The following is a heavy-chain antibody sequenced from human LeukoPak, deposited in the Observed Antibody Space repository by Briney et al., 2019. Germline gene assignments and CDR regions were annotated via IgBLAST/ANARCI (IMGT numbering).Heavy chain of an antibody. V-gene: IGHV3-23*01. J-gene: IGHJ4*02. CDR2: ISGSGGST. CDR3: AKVVRGVIGFDY. D-gene: IGHD3-10*01. Sequence: GGSQTLSCAASGFTFNSYAMIWVRQAPGKGLEWISAISGSGGSTYYADSVKGRFTISRDNSKISLYLQMNSLSAEDTAVYYCAKVVRGVIGFDYWGQGTLVTVSS. CDR1: GFTFNSYA.